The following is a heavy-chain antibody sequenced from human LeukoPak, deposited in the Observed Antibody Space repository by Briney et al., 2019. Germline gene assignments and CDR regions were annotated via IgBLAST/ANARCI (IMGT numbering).Heavy chain of an antibody. D-gene: IGHD5-18*01. CDR3: TARSDTYGHFDY. CDR1: GFSFSDST. J-gene: IGHJ4*02. Sequence: GGSLRLSCAASGFSFSDSTIYWVRQASGTGLEWVARIRSKGNSYATSYAASVKGRFTISRDDSKNTAYLQINSLKTEDSAIYYCTARSDTYGHFDYWGQGTLVTVSS. V-gene: IGHV3-73*01. CDR2: IRSKGNSYAT.